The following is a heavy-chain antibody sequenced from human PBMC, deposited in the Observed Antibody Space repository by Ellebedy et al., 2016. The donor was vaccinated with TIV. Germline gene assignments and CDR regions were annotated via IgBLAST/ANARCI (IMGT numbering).Heavy chain of an antibody. J-gene: IGHJ4*02. CDR2: ISGSGDIT. CDR3: AKDQGYSYGYSDY. V-gene: IGHV3-23*01. D-gene: IGHD5-18*01. Sequence: PGGSLRLSCAASGFTFSSYAMSWARQAPGKGLEWVSAISGSGDITSYAASVKGRFTISRDNSKNTLYLQMNSLRAEDTAVYYCAKDQGYSYGYSDYWGQGILVTVSS. CDR1: GFTFSSYA.